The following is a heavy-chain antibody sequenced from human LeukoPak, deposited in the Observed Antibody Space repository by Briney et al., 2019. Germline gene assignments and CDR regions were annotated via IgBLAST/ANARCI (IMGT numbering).Heavy chain of an antibody. CDR1: GDHVSRSY. CDR2: VYSDGTS. CDR3: ARLDCIGEGCSNH. D-gene: IGHD2-15*01. Sequence: SEPPSLTLSDPGDHVSRSYWNWIRQPPGKGLGRIGYVYSDGTSNYTPSLRSGLIHPLDTANNDNALILTSETDADTTIYYCARLDCIGEGCSNHWGRGTLVTVSS. V-gene: IGHV4-4*08. J-gene: IGHJ4*02.